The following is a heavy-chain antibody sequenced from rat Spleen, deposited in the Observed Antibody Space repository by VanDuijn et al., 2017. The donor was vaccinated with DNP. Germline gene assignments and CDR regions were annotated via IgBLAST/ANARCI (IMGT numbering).Heavy chain of an antibody. CDR2: ITSSGGST. J-gene: IGHJ3*01. V-gene: IGHV5-31*01. CDR3: ATGVYGGYADWFTY. Sequence: EVQLVESGGDLVQPGRSLKLSCVASGFTFNNYWMTWIRQVPGKGLEWVTSITSSGGSTYYPDSVKGRFTISRDNAKNTQYLQMDSLRSEDTATYYCATGVYGGYADWFTYWGQGTLVTVSS. D-gene: IGHD1-11*01. CDR1: GFTFNNYW.